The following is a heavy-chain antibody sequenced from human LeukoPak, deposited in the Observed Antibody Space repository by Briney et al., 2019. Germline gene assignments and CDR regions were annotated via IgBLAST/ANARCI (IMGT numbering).Heavy chain of an antibody. Sequence: GESLKISCEGSGYKFTTYWIGWVRQMPGKGLEWMGLIYPGDSDTRYSPSFQGQVTISADKSTSTAYLQWSSLKASDTAMYYCASTQTYDFWSGLFDYWGQGTLVTVSS. D-gene: IGHD3-3*01. V-gene: IGHV5-51*01. CDR2: IYPGDSDT. CDR1: GYKFTTYW. CDR3: ASTQTYDFWSGLFDY. J-gene: IGHJ4*02.